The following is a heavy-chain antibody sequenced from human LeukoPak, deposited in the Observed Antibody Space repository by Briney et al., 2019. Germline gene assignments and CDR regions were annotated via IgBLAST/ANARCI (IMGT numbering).Heavy chain of an antibody. D-gene: IGHD3-3*01. V-gene: IGHV3-9*01. J-gene: IGHJ1*01. CDR2: ISWNSGSI. CDR3: AKDSTVRLPLEWDSLFQH. Sequence: PGRSLRLSCAASGFTFDDYAMHWVRQAPGKGLEWVSGISWNSGSIGYADSVKGRFTISRDNAKNSLYLQMNSLRAEDTALYYCAKDSTVRLPLEWDSLFQHWGQGTLVTVSS. CDR1: GFTFDDYA.